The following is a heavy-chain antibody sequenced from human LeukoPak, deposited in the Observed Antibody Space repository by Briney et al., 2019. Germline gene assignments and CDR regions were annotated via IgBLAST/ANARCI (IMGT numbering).Heavy chain of an antibody. J-gene: IGHJ4*02. V-gene: IGHV3-23*01. Sequence: QPGGSLRLSCAASGFTFSSYAMSWVRQAPGKGLEWVSAISGSGGSTYYADSVKGRFTISRDNSKNTLYLQMNSLRAEDTAVYYCAKDPHGEDCSSTSCYNYWGQGTLVTVSS. CDR2: ISGSGGST. D-gene: IGHD2-2*02. CDR1: GFTFSSYA. CDR3: AKDPHGEDCSSTSCYNY.